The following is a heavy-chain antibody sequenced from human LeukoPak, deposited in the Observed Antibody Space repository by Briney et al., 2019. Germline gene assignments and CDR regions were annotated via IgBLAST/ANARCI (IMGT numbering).Heavy chain of an antibody. D-gene: IGHD1-26*01. CDR1: GGTFSSYA. CDR2: MNPNSGNT. Sequence: ASVKVSCKASGGTFSSYAISWVRQATGQGLEWMGWMNPNSGNTGYAQKFQGRVTMTRNTSISTAYMELSSLRSEDTAVYYCARSLSGGGPTTSWGQGTLVTVSS. V-gene: IGHV1-8*02. CDR3: ARSLSGGGPTTS. J-gene: IGHJ4*02.